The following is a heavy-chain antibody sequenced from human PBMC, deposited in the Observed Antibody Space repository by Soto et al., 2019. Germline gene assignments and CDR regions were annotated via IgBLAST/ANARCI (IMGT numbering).Heavy chain of an antibody. Sequence: PGGSLRLSCAASGFTFSDYYMSWIRQAPGKGLEYISYISSSSGSTNYADSVKGRFTISRDNAKNSLYLQMSSLRAEDTAVYYCARDRGGYDRLYYYHGMDVWGQGTTVNVSS. CDR3: ARDRGGYDRLYYYHGMDV. CDR2: ISSSSGST. J-gene: IGHJ6*02. D-gene: IGHD5-12*01. CDR1: GFTFSDYY. V-gene: IGHV3-11*06.